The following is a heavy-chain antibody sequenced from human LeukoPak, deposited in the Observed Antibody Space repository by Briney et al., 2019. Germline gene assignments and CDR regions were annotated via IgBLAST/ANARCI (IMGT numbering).Heavy chain of an antibody. V-gene: IGHV3-23*01. D-gene: IGHD4-17*01. Sequence: PGASLRLSCAASGFTFSSYAMSWVRQAPGKGLEWVSGISGSGGNTYYADSVKGRFSISRDNSKNTLYLQMNSLRAEDTAVYYCAKDTTVTTHWYFDLWGRGTLVTVYS. CDR1: GFTFSSYA. J-gene: IGHJ2*01. CDR2: ISGSGGNT. CDR3: AKDTTVTTHWYFDL.